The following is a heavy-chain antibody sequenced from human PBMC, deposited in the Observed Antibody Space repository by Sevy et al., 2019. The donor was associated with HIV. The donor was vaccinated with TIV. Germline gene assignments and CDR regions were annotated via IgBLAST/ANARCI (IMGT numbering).Heavy chain of an antibody. CDR3: ARLTTKPTSDLYGMDV. CDR1: GYMFTDYY. CDR2: INPDSGVT. D-gene: IGHD4-17*01. Sequence: ASVKVSCKASGYMFTDYYIHWVRQAPGQGLEWMAWINPDSGVTNYAQRFQGEVTVTRDTSISPAYMELSRLRSNDTAIYYCARLTTKPTSDLYGMDVWGQGTTVTVSS. V-gene: IGHV1-2*02. J-gene: IGHJ6*02.